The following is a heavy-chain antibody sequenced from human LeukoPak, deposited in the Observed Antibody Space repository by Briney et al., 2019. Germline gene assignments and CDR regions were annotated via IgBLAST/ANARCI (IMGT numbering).Heavy chain of an antibody. V-gene: IGHV4-59*01. D-gene: IGHD3/OR15-3a*01. J-gene: IGHJ3*02. CDR3: ARVMDLDAFDI. CDR2: IYYSGST. Sequence: SETLSLTCTVSGGSISSYYWSWIRQPPGKGPEWIGYIYYSGSTNYNPSLKSRVTISVDTSKNQFSLKLSSVTAADTAVYYCARVMDLDAFDIWGQGTMVTVSS. CDR1: GGSISSYY.